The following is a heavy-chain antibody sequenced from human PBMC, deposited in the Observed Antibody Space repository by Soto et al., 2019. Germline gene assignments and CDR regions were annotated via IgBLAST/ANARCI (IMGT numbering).Heavy chain of an antibody. CDR3: ARSDNRNSLYGVDV. D-gene: IGHD1-7*01. J-gene: IGHJ6*02. CDR1: GGSLCGYY. CDR2: INHRGSS. V-gene: IGHV4-34*01. Sequence: QVQLQQWGAGLLKPSETLSLTCAVNGGSLCGYYWSWIRQSPGKGLEWIGEINHRGSSDYNPSLKSRVTISIDASKNHVTLELTSVTAADTAVYYCARSDNRNSLYGVDVWGQGTAVTVSS.